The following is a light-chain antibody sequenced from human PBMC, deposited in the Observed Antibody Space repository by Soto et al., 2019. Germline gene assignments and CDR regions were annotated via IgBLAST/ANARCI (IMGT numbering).Light chain of an antibody. CDR3: CSYAVSSTDV. CDR1: SSDVGSYNL. Sequence: QSALTQPASVSGSPGQSITISCTGTSSDVGSYNLVSWYQQHPGKAPKLMIYEGSKRPSGVSNRFSGSKSGNTASLTISGLQAEDEADYYCCSYAVSSTDVFAAGTKLTVL. V-gene: IGLV2-23*01. J-gene: IGLJ1*01. CDR2: EGS.